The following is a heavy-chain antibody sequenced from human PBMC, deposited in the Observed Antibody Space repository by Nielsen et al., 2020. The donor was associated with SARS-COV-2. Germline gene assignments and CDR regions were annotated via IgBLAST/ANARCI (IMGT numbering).Heavy chain of an antibody. CDR2: ISWNSDYI. CDR3: ASFIVIVPAALMDV. V-gene: IGHV3-9*01. CDR1: GFTFDDYS. D-gene: IGHD2-2*01. Sequence: SLKISCAASGFTFDDYSMHWVRQPPGKGLEWVSGISWNSDYIDYADSVRGRFTISRDNAKNSLYLHMNSLRAEDTAVYYCASFIVIVPAALMDVWGQGTTVTVSS. J-gene: IGHJ6*02.